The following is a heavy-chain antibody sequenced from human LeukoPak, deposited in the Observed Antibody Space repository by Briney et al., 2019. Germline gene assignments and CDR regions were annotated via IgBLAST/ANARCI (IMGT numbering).Heavy chain of an antibody. V-gene: IGHV4-34*01. Sequence: PSETLSLTCAVYGGSFSGYYWSWIRQPPGKGLEWIGEINHSGSTNYNPSLKSRVTISVDTSKNQFSLKLSSVTAADMAVYYCARGSDFFSSPDYYDSSDPFDYWGQGTLVTVSS. J-gene: IGHJ4*02. CDR1: GGSFSGYY. D-gene: IGHD3-22*01. CDR2: INHSGST. CDR3: ARGSDFFSSPDYYDSSDPFDY.